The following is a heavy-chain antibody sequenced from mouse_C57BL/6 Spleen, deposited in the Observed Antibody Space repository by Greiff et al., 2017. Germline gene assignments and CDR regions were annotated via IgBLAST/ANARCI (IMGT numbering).Heavy chain of an antibody. V-gene: IGHV5-9-1*02. CDR1: GFTFSSYA. J-gene: IGHJ1*03. Sequence: EVMLVESGEGLVKPGGSLKLSCAASGFTFSSYAMSWVRQTPEKRLEWVAYISSGGDYIYYADTVKGRFTISRDNARNTLYLQMSSLKSEDTAMYYCTRDRGITTTDWYFDVWGTGTTVTVSS. CDR2: ISSGGDYI. D-gene: IGHD2-4*01. CDR3: TRDRGITTTDWYFDV.